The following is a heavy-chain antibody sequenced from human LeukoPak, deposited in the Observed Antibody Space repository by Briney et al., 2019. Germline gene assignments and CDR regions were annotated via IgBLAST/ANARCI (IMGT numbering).Heavy chain of an antibody. CDR2: IWYDGSNK. Sequence: GRSLRLSCAASGFTFSSYGMHWVRQAPGKGLEWVAVIWYDGSNKYYADSVKGRFTISRDNSKNTLYLQMNSLRAEDTAVYYCARGPSGICSSTSCYTNHVAFDIWGQGTMVTVSS. CDR1: GFTFSSYG. J-gene: IGHJ3*02. V-gene: IGHV3-33*01. CDR3: ARGPSGICSSTSCYTNHVAFDI. D-gene: IGHD2-2*02.